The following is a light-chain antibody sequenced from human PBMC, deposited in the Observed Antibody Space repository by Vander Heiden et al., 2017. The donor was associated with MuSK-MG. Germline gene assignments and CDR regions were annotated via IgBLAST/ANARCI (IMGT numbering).Light chain of an antibody. CDR3: LQYYSVGGA. Sequence: DTQMTQSPSPVSASVGDRVTITCQASEDISVYLDWYQWKPGKAPKVLSHTASGSEDGVPSRSRGSGSGTHFTFIIPTLQPEDIATDYCLQYYSVGGAFGGGTKVE. CDR2: TAS. V-gene: IGKV1-33*01. CDR1: EDISVY. J-gene: IGKJ4*01.